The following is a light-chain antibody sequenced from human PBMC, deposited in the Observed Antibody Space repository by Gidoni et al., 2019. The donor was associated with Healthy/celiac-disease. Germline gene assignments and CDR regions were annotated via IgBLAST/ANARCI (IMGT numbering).Light chain of an antibody. Sequence: DIQMTQSPSTLSASVGDRVTTTCRASQSISSWLAWYQQKPGKAPKLLIYDASSLESGVPSRFSGSGSGTEFTLTISSLQPDDFATYYCQQYNSYLFGQGTKVEIK. CDR2: DAS. CDR1: QSISSW. CDR3: QQYNSYL. V-gene: IGKV1-5*01. J-gene: IGKJ1*01.